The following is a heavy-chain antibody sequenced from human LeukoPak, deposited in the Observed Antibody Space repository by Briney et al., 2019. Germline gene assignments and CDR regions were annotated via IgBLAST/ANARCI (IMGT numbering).Heavy chain of an antibody. J-gene: IGHJ4*02. CDR1: GYTFTSYD. D-gene: IGHD3-22*01. CDR2: MNPNSGNT. Sequence: ASLKVSCKASGYTFTSYDINWVRQATGQGLEWMGWMNPNSGNTGYAQKFQGRVTMTRNTSISTAYMELSSLRSEDTAVYYCARGGYDSSVFDFDYWGQGTLVTVSS. V-gene: IGHV1-8*01. CDR3: ARGGYDSSVFDFDY.